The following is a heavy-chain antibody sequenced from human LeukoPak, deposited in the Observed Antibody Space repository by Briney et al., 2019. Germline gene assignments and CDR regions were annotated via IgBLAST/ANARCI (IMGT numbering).Heavy chain of an antibody. V-gene: IGHV1-2*02. Sequence: GASVKVSCKASGYNFPGYDIHWVRQAPGQGCEWMGWINRNKGDTNSAQKLQGRVTMTRDTSVRTAFMELSTLKSDDVAVYYCATGIPCFSLFGMVIYWGQGTLLPVSS. D-gene: IGHD3-3*01. CDR3: ATGIPCFSLFGMVIY. CDR2: INRNKGDT. J-gene: IGHJ4*02. CDR1: GYNFPGYD.